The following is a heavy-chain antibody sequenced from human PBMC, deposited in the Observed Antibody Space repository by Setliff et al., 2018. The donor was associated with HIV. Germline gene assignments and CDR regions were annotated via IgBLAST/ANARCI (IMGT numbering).Heavy chain of an antibody. J-gene: IGHJ6*03. Sequence: PSETLSLTCAVYGGSFSGYCWSWIRQPPGKGLEWIGEIQHSGRINYNPSLRSRVTTSVDTSKNQFSLRLRSVTAADTAVYYCARVSCSSWYSTPRYYYYSMDVWGNGTTVTVSS. V-gene: IGHV4-34*01. CDR3: ARVSCSSWYSTPRYYYYSMDV. CDR2: IQHSGRI. D-gene: IGHD6-13*01. CDR1: GGSFSGYC.